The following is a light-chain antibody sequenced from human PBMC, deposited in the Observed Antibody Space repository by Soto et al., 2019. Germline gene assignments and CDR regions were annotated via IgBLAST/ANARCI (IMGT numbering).Light chain of an antibody. Sequence: DIQMTQSPSSLSASVRDGVTITCRASRSINRYVNWYQQKPGKAPGLLIYAASNLHSGVPSRFSGSGSGTDFTLTINSLQPEDFATYYCQQTYGIPRTFGQGTKVEIK. V-gene: IGKV1-39*01. CDR3: QQTYGIPRT. CDR1: RSINRY. CDR2: AAS. J-gene: IGKJ1*01.